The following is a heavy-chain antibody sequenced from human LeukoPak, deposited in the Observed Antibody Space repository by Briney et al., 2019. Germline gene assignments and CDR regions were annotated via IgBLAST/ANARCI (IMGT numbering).Heavy chain of an antibody. CDR3: AALTGHFGMDV. CDR1: GFTSSSYS. CDR2: ISSSSSYI. Sequence: GGSLRLSCAASGFTSSSYSMNWVRQAPGKGLEWVSSISSSSSYIYYADSVKGRFTISRDNAKNSLYLQLNSLRAEDTAVYYCAALTGHFGMDVWGQGTTVTVSS. V-gene: IGHV3-21*01. D-gene: IGHD7-27*01. J-gene: IGHJ6*02.